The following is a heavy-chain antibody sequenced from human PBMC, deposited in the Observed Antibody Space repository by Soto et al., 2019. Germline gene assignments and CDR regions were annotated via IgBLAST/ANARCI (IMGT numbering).Heavy chain of an antibody. V-gene: IGHV3-74*01. CDR2: IDGDGRNR. CDR3: WASSSWSRLSPRF. Sequence: EVQLVETGGGLVKPGGSLRLSCEASGFTFISYWMHWIRQAPGKGLVWVSRIDGDGRNRVYAESVRGRFTISRDNAKNTLYLQMNDLRVDDTAVYYCWASSSWSRLSPRFWGQGTQVTVS. J-gene: IGHJ4*02. D-gene: IGHD6-13*01. CDR1: GFTFISYW.